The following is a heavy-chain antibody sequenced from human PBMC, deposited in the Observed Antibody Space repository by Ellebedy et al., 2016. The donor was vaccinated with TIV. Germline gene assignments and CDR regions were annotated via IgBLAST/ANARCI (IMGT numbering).Heavy chain of an antibody. J-gene: IGHJ3*02. V-gene: IGHV3-7*02. CDR2: IKQDGSEK. CDR1: GFTFSSYA. Sequence: PGGSLRLSCAASGFTFSSYAMSWVRQAPGKGLEWVANIKQDGSEKYYVDSVKGRFTISRDNAKNSLYLQMNSLRAEDTAVYYCATWDAFDIWGQGTMVTVSS. CDR3: ATWDAFDI.